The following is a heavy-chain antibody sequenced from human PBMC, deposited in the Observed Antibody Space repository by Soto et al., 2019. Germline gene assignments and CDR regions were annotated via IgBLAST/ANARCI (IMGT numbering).Heavy chain of an antibody. J-gene: IGHJ5*02. CDR3: ARARFLEWLLQWFDP. CDR1: GYTFTSYG. Sequence: ASVKVSCKASGYTFTSYGISWVRQAPGQGLEWMGWISAYNGNTNYAQKLQCRVTMTTDTSTSTAYMELRSLRSDDTAVYCCARARFLEWLLQWFDPWGQGTLVTVSS. CDR2: ISAYNGNT. D-gene: IGHD3-3*01. V-gene: IGHV1-18*01.